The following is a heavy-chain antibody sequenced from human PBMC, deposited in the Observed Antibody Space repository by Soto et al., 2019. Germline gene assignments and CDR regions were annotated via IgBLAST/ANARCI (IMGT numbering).Heavy chain of an antibody. J-gene: IGHJ4*02. D-gene: IGHD3-22*01. V-gene: IGHV3-30-3*01. CDR1: GFTCSSYA. CDR3: ARGQRITMIVVVIGHRGPFDY. CDR2: ISYDGSNK. Sequence: PGGSLRLSWAASGFTCSSYAMHWVRQAPGKGLEWVAVISYDGSNKYYADSVKGRFTISRDNSKNTLYLQMNSLRAEDTAVYYCARGQRITMIVVVIGHRGPFDYWGQGTLLTASS.